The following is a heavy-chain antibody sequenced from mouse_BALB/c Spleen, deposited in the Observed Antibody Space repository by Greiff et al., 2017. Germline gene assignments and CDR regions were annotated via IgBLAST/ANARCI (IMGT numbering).Heavy chain of an antibody. CDR3: ARSITTATYYYAMDY. Sequence: EVKLVESGGGLVQPGGSRKLSCAASGFTFSSFGMHWVRQAPEKGLEWVAYISSGSSTIYYADTVKGRFTISRDNPKNTLFLQMTSLRSEDTAMYYCARSITTATYYYAMDYWGQGTSVTVSS. CDR2: ISSGSSTI. J-gene: IGHJ4*01. D-gene: IGHD1-2*01. CDR1: GFTFSSFG. V-gene: IGHV5-17*02.